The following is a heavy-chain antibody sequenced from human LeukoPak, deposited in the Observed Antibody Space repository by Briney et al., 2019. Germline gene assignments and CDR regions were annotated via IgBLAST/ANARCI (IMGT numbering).Heavy chain of an antibody. CDR1: GFTFSSYG. D-gene: IGHD4-17*01. CDR3: AREPRTVTTLYYFDY. V-gene: IGHV3-33*01. J-gene: IGHJ4*02. CDR2: IWYDGSNK. Sequence: GGSLRLSCAASGFTFSSYGMHWVRQAPGKGLEWVAVIWYDGSNKYYADSVKGRFTISRDNSKNTLYLQMNSLRAEDTAVCYCAREPRTVTTLYYFDYWGQGTLVTVSS.